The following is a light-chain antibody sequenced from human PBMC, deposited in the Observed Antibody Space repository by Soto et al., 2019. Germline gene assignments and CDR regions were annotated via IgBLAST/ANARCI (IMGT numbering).Light chain of an antibody. Sequence: DMQVTQWASTLSGSVGERVTITCRASQSLXSWFVWYQTKPGKAPKVLXAKAATLKRGGPSRLSGSGSVTEFPLTISSLHPYDFATYYCQHYKRDPEAFGQGTKVDI. CDR3: QHYKRDPEA. CDR1: QSLXSW. V-gene: IGKV1-5*03. CDR2: KAA. J-gene: IGKJ1*01.